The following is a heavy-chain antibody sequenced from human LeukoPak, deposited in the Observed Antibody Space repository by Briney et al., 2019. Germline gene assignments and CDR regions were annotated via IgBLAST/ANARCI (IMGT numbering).Heavy chain of an antibody. V-gene: IGHV4-34*01. D-gene: IGHD4-23*01. CDR3: ARVVLTTVVTPPDY. J-gene: IGHJ4*02. CDR1: GGSFSGYY. CDR2: INHSGST. Sequence: SETLSLTCAVYGGSFSGYYWSWIRQPPGKGLEWIGEINHSGSTNYNPSLKSRVTISVDTSKNQFPLKLSSVTAADTAVYYCARVVLTTVVTPPDYWGQGTLVTVSS.